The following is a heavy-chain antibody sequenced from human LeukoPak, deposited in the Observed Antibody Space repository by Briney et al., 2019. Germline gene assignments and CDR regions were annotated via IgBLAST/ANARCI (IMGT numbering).Heavy chain of an antibody. J-gene: IGHJ4*02. D-gene: IGHD6-19*01. CDR3: ARGPGIAVAGTSPFDY. Sequence: SETLSLTCTVSGGSFSGYYWSWIRQPPGKGLEWIGEINHSGSTNYNPSLKSRVTISVDTSKNQFSLKLSSVTAADTAVYYCARGPGIAVAGTSPFDYWGQGTLVTVSS. CDR2: INHSGST. V-gene: IGHV4-34*01. CDR1: GGSFSGYY.